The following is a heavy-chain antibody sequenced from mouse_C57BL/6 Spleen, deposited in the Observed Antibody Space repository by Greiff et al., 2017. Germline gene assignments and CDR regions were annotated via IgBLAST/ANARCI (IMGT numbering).Heavy chain of an antibody. J-gene: IGHJ4*01. CDR1: GYAFSSSW. D-gene: IGHD2-5*01. CDR3: ARTSNYNCAMDY. V-gene: IGHV1-82*01. Sequence: VKLQESGPELVKPGASVKISCKASGYAFSSSWMNWVKQRPGKGLEWIGRIYPGDGDTNYNGQFKGKATLTADKSSSTAYMQLSSLTSEDSAVYFCARTSNYNCAMDYWGQGTSVTVSS. CDR2: IYPGDGDT.